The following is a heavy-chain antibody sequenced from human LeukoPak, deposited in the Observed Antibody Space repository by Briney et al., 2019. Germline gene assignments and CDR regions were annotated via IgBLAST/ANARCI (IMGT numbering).Heavy chain of an antibody. CDR1: GGSISSYY. D-gene: IGHD3-3*01. CDR2: IYYSGST. V-gene: IGHV4-59*01. Sequence: PSETLSLTCTVSGGSISSYYWSWIRQPPGKGLEWIGYIYYSGSTNYNPSLKSRVTISVDTSKNQFSLKLNSVTAADTAVYYCARGARDFWSASYSMHYFDYWGQGTLVTVSS. J-gene: IGHJ4*02. CDR3: ARGARDFWSASYSMHYFDY.